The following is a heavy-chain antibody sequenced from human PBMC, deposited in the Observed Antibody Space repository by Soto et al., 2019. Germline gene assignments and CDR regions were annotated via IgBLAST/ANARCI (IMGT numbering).Heavy chain of an antibody. CDR3: ARDLCFGDTVNNWFDP. CDR2: ISAYNGNT. CDR1: GYTFTSYG. D-gene: IGHD3-10*01. J-gene: IGHJ5*02. V-gene: IGHV1-18*01. Sequence: ASVKVSCKASGYTFTSYGISWGRQAPGQGLEWMGWISAYNGNTNYAQKLQGRVTMTTDTSTSTAYMELRSLRSDDTAVYYCARDLCFGDTVNNWFDPWGQGTLVTVSS.